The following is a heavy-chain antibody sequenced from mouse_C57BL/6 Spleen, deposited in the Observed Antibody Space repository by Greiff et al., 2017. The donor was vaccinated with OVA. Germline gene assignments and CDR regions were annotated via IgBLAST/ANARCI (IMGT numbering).Heavy chain of an antibody. Sequence: EVHLVESGGGLVKPGGSLKLSCAASGFTFSDYGMHWVRQAPEKGLEWVAYISSGSSTIYYADTVKGRFTISRDNAKNTLFLQMTSLRSEDTAMHYCASNFYWYFDVWGTGTTVTVSS. J-gene: IGHJ1*03. CDR2: ISSGSSTI. V-gene: IGHV5-17*01. CDR3: ASNFYWYFDV. D-gene: IGHD4-1*01. CDR1: GFTFSDYG.